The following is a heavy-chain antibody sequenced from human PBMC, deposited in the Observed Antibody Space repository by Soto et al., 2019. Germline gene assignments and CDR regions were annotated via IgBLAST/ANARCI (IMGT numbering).Heavy chain of an antibody. J-gene: IGHJ4*02. CDR3: AHSPDSGWRFDY. CDR1: GFSLSTSGVG. CDR2: IYWDDDK. V-gene: IGHV2-5*02. D-gene: IGHD6-19*01. Sequence: QITLKESGPALVKPTQTLTLTCTFSGFSLSTSGVGVGWIRQPPGKALEWLALIYWDDDKRYRPSLKSRLTITKDTSKNQVVLTMTNMDPVDTATYYCAHSPDSGWRFDYWGQGTLVTVSS.